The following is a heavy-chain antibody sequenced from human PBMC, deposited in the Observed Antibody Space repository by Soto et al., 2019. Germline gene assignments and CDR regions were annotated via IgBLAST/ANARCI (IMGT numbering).Heavy chain of an antibody. D-gene: IGHD3-22*01. Sequence: GSLRLSCAASGFTFSSYAMSWVRQAPGKGLEWVSAISGSGGSTYYADSVKGRFTISRDNSKNTLYLQMNSLRAEDTAVYYCAKGSGYYYDGTLFDYWGQGTLVTVSS. CDR1: GFTFSSYA. V-gene: IGHV3-23*01. J-gene: IGHJ4*02. CDR3: AKGSGYYYDGTLFDY. CDR2: ISGSGGST.